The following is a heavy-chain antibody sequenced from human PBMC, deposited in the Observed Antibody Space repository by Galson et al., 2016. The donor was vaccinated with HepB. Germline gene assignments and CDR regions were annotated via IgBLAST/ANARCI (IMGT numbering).Heavy chain of an antibody. CDR2: ISASSGNT. J-gene: IGHJ4*02. V-gene: IGHV1-18*01. Sequence: SVKVSCKASGYTFNTYDISWVRQAPGQGLEWMGWISASSGNTDYAQKFHGRVTMTTDTSSTTAYMELKNLRFDDTAVYYCSRDHYGSGTYPCDYWGQGTLVTVSS. CDR3: SRDHYGSGTYPCDY. D-gene: IGHD3-10*01. CDR1: GYTFNTYD.